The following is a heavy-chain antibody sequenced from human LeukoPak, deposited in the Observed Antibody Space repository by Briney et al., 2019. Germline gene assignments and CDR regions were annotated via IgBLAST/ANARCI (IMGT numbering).Heavy chain of an antibody. D-gene: IGHD4-17*01. CDR1: GGTFSSYA. CDR2: ITPILGIA. J-gene: IGHJ5*02. CDR3: ARALLRPWFDP. V-gene: IGHV1-69*04. Sequence: SVKVSCKASGGTFSSYAISWVRQAPGQGLEWMGRITPILGIANYAQKFQGRVTITADKSTSTAYMELSSLRSADTAVYYCARALLRPWFDPWGQGTLVTVSS.